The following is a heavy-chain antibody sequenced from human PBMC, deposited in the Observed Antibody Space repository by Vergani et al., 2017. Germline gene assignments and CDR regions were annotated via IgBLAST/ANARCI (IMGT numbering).Heavy chain of an antibody. D-gene: IGHD2-2*01. CDR2: INHSGST. CDR1: GGSFSGYY. CDR3: TRPVGSTTFYWYFNL. Sequence: QVQLQQWGAGLLKPSETLSLTCAVYGGSFSGYYWSWIRQPPGKGLEWIGEINHSGSTNYNPSLKSRVTISVDTSKNQFSLELSSVTAADTAVYYCTRPVGSTTFYWYFNLWGRGTLVTVSS. J-gene: IGHJ2*01. V-gene: IGHV4-34*01.